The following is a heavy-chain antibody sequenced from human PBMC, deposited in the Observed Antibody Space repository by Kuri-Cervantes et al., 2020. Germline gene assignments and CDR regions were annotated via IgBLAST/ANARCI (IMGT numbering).Heavy chain of an antibody. CDR2: ISGSGGST. CDR3: ARGRPGYSSGWYYFDY. CDR1: GFTFSSYA. Sequence: GESLKISCAASGFTFSSYAMSWVRQAPGKGLEWVSAISGSGGSTYYADSVKGRFTISRDNSKNTLYLQMNSLRAEDTAVYYCARGRPGYSSGWYYFDYWGQGTLVTVSS. V-gene: IGHV3-23*01. J-gene: IGHJ4*02. D-gene: IGHD6-19*01.